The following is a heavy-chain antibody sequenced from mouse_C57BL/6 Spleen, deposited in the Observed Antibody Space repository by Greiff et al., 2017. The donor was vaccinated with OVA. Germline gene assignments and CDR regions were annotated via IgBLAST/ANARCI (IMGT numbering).Heavy chain of an antibody. CDR3: ARGITTVSYWYFDV. CDR1: GYAFTNYL. D-gene: IGHD1-1*01. V-gene: IGHV1-54*01. J-gene: IGHJ1*03. Sequence: VQLQQSGAELVRPGTSVKVSCKASGYAFTNYLIEWVKQRPGQGLEWIGVINPGSGGTNYNEKFKGKATLTADKSSSTAYMQLSSLTSEDSAVYFCARGITTVSYWYFDVWGTGTTVTVSS. CDR2: INPGSGGT.